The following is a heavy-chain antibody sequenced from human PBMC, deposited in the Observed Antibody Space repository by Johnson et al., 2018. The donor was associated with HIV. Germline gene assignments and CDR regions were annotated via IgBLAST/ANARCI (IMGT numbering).Heavy chain of an antibody. V-gene: IGHV3-30*02. CDR2: IRYDGNNK. J-gene: IGHJ3*01. Sequence: QVQLVESGGGVVQPGGSLRLSCAASGFTFRNYGMHWVRQAPGKGLAWVAFIRYDGNNKYYADSVKGRFTISRDNFKNTLYLQMKSLRAGDTAVYYCAKVGGSHDYVWGSYPGNWGQGSMVIVSS. CDR3: AKVGGSHDYVWGSYPGN. D-gene: IGHD3-16*02. CDR1: GFTFRNYG.